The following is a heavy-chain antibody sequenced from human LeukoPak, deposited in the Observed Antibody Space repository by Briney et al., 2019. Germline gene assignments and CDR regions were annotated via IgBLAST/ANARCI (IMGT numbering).Heavy chain of an antibody. CDR3: ARRLTQYDCFDP. J-gene: IGHJ5*02. V-gene: IGHV6-1*01. CDR2: TCYRSTWYN. CDR1: GDSASSNSVT. Sequence: SQTLSLTCAISGDSASSNSVTWNWIRQSPSRGLEWLGRTCYRSTWYNDYAVSVRGRITVNPDTSKNQFSLHLNSVTPEDTAVYYCARRLTQYDCFDPWGQGILVTVSS. D-gene: IGHD2-2*01.